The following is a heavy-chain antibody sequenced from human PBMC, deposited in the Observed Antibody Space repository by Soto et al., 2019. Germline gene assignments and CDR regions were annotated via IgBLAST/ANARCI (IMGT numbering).Heavy chain of an antibody. Sequence: SETLSLTCTVSGGSISSSSYYWGWIRQPPGKGLEWIGSIYYSGSTYYNPSLKSRVTISVDTSKNQFSLKLSSVTAADTAVYYCARGGYSYGHGYWGQGTLVTVSS. J-gene: IGHJ4*02. D-gene: IGHD5-18*01. CDR2: IYYSGST. V-gene: IGHV4-39*01. CDR1: GGSISSSSYY. CDR3: ARGGYSYGHGY.